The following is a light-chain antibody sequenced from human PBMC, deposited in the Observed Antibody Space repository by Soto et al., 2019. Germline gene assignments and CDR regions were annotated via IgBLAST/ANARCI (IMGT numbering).Light chain of an antibody. Sequence: DIQMTQSPSSLSASVGDRVSITCRADQSISSYLNWYQQRPEKAPKLLIYAASSLQSGVPSRFSGNGSGTEFALTINSLQVEDFATYYCQQSYNTPKTFGQGTKLEIK. CDR3: QQSYNTPKT. CDR2: AAS. CDR1: QSISSY. V-gene: IGKV1-39*01. J-gene: IGKJ2*01.